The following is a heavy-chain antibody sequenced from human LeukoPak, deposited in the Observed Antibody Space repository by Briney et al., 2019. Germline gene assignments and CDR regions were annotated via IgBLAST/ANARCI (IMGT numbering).Heavy chain of an antibody. J-gene: IGHJ6*03. CDR1: GGSISSYY. CDR3: ARGASIVGGWQPYYYYYMDV. CDR2: IYYSGST. D-gene: IGHD2/OR15-2a*01. V-gene: IGHV4-59*01. Sequence: SETLPLTCTVSGGSISSYYWSWIRQPPGKGLEWIGYIYYSGSTNYNPSLKSRVTISVDTSKNQFSLKLSSVTAADTAVYYCARGASIVGGWQPYYYYYMDVWGKGTTVTVSS.